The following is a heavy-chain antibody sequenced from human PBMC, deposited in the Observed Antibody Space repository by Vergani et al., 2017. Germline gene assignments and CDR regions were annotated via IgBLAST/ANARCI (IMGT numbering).Heavy chain of an antibody. D-gene: IGHD1-26*01. J-gene: IGHJ4*02. CDR2: ISSRSATV. V-gene: IGHV3-48*04. CDR1: GFPFSNYS. Sequence: EVTLVESGGGLVQPGGSLRLSCTASGFPFSNYSMNWVRQTPGKGLEWISYISSRSATVYYADSVRGRFTISRDDAKNSLYLQMSSLGAEDTGVYYCVRATTPPVKTFDQWGQGTLVTVSS. CDR3: VRATTPPVKTFDQ.